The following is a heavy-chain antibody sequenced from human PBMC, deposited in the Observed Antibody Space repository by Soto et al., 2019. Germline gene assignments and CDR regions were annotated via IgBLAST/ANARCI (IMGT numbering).Heavy chain of an antibody. Sequence: ASVKVSCKASGYTFTSYGISWVRQAPGQGLEWMGWISAYNGNTNYAQKLQGRVTMTTDTSTSTAYMGLRSLRSDDTAVYYCARVPGYSSGWYSSWFDPWGQGTLVTVSS. D-gene: IGHD6-19*01. J-gene: IGHJ5*02. CDR3: ARVPGYSSGWYSSWFDP. CDR2: ISAYNGNT. V-gene: IGHV1-18*01. CDR1: GYTFTSYG.